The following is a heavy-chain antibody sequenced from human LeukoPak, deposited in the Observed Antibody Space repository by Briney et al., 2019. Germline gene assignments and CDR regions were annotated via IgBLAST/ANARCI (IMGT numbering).Heavy chain of an antibody. J-gene: IGHJ4*02. CDR2: ITAYNDNT. V-gene: IGHV1-18*01. CDR3: ASDLRRGSSSWYVSGGDY. CDR1: GYTFTSYG. Sequence: GASVKVSCKASGYTFTSYGISWVRQAPGQGLEWMGWITAYNDNTYYAQKLQGRVTMTTDTSTSTAYMELRSLRSDDTAVYYCASDLRRGSSSWYVSGGDYWGQGTLVTVSS. D-gene: IGHD6-13*01.